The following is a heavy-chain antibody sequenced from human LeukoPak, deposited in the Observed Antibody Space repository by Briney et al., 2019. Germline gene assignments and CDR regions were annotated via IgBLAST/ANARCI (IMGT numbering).Heavy chain of an antibody. CDR2: ISAYNANT. D-gene: IGHD6-19*01. CDR1: GYTFTGYY. CDR3: ARGLAPENYYYYYGMDV. Sequence: ASVKVSCKASGYTFTGYYMHWVRQAPGQGLEWMGWISAYNANTNYAQKLQGRVTMTTDTSASTAYMELRSLRSDDTAVYYCARGLAPENYYYYYGMDVWGQGTTVTVSS. J-gene: IGHJ6*02. V-gene: IGHV1-18*01.